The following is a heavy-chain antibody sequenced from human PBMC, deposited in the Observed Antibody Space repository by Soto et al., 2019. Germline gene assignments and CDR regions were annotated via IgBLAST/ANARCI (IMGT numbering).Heavy chain of an antibody. D-gene: IGHD3-9*01. V-gene: IGHV1-46*01. CDR2: INPSGGST. CDR3: ARELYDILTGYPDYYYVMDG. CDR1: GYTFTSYY. Sequence: GASVKVSCKASGYTFTSYYMHWVRQAPGQGLEWMGIINPSGGSTSYAQKFQGRVTMTRDTSTSTVYMELSSLRSEDTAVYYCARELYDILTGYPDYYYVMDGWGQGTKVTVSS. J-gene: IGHJ6*02.